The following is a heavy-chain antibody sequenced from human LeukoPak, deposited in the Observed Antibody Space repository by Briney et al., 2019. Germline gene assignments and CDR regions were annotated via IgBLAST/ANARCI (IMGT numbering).Heavy chain of an antibody. J-gene: IGHJ4*02. V-gene: IGHV4-39*01. CDR3: TLFDYGDHYFDY. D-gene: IGHD4-17*01. CDR2: IDYSGST. Sequence: SETLSLTCTVSGGSLSSRSYYWGWIRQPPGKGLEWIGSIDYSGSTYYNPSLKSRVTISEDTSKNQFSLKLSSVTAADTAVYYCTLFDYGDHYFDYWGQGTLVTVSS. CDR1: GGSLSSRSYY.